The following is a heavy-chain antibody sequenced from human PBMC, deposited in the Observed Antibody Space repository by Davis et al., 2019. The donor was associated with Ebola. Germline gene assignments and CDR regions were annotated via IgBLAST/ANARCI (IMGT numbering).Heavy chain of an antibody. CDR1: GFTFSGYD. CDR2: IGTGGDT. J-gene: IGHJ2*01. Sequence: GESLKISCAASGFTFSGYDMHWVRQATGKALEWVSAIGTGGDTYYLDSVKGRFTISRENAENSLYLQMNSLRAGDTAVYYCAREILDSISSDWFLDLWGRGTLVTVSS. CDR3: AREILDSISSDWFLDL. V-gene: IGHV3-13*01. D-gene: IGHD6-6*01.